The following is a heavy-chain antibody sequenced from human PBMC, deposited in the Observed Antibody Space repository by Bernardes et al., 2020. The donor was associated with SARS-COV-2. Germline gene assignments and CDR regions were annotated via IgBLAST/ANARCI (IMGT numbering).Heavy chain of an antibody. CDR2: IKSKTDGGTT. J-gene: IGHJ3*02. D-gene: IGHD3-3*01. CDR3: TTGGAITIFGVVIVMDAFDI. V-gene: IGHV3-15*01. CDR1: GFTFSNAW. Sequence: LRLSCAASGFTFSNAWMSWVRQAPGKGLEWGGRIKSKTDGGTTDYAAPVKGRFTISRDDSKNTLYLQMNSLKTEDTAVYYCTTGGAITIFGVVIVMDAFDIWGQGTMVTVSS.